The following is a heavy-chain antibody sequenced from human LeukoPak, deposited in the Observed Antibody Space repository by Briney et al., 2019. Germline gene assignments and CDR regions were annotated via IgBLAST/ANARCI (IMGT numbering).Heavy chain of an antibody. Sequence: GGSLRLSYAASGFTFSGYDMNWVRQAPGKGLEWVSSISGSSSYIYYADSMKGRFTISRDNAKNTLYLQMNSLRAEDTAVYYCARVVAAVAGYFDLWGRGTLVTVSS. CDR2: ISGSSSYI. V-gene: IGHV3-21*01. J-gene: IGHJ2*01. CDR3: ARVVAAVAGYFDL. D-gene: IGHD6-13*01. CDR1: GFTFSGYD.